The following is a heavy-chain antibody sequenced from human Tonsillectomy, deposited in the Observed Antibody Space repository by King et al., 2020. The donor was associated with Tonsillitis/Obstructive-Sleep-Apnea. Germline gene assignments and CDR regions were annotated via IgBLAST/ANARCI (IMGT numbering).Heavy chain of an antibody. J-gene: IGHJ6*03. CDR3: ARLDDLLPVPKYMDV. Sequence: VQLQESGPGLVKPSETLSLTCTVSGGSISSYYWSWLRQPPGKGLEWIGYIYYSGSTNYNPSLKSRVTISVDKSKNHFALKLSSVNAADTAVYYCARLDDLLPVPKYMDVWGKATTVTVSS. CDR2: IYYSGST. D-gene: IGHD3-9*01. CDR1: GGSISSYY. V-gene: IGHV4-59*08.